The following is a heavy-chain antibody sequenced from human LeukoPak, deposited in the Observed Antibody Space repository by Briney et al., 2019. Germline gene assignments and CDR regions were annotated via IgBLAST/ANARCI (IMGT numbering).Heavy chain of an antibody. CDR3: ARPYSSGWYGAFDI. CDR2: IYYSVST. CDR1: GGSISSYF. D-gene: IGHD6-19*01. Sequence: SETLSLTCTVSGGSISSYFWSWIRQPPGKGLEWIGYIYYSVSTNYNPSLKSRVTISVDTSKNQFSLRLSSVTDADTAVYYCARPYSSGWYGAFDIWGQGTMVTVSS. V-gene: IGHV4-59*08. J-gene: IGHJ3*02.